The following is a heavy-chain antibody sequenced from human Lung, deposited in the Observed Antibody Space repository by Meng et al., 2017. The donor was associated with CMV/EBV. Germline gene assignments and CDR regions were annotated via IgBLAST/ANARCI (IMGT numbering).Heavy chain of an antibody. CDR3: AKVRGYCSSTSCSPLHY. CDR1: GFTFSSYA. Sequence: GEXXKISCAASGFTFSSYAMSWVRQAPGKGLEWVSVIYSGGSSTYYADSVKGRFTISRDNSKNTLYLQMNSLRAEDTAVYYCAKVRGYCSSTSCSPLHYWGQGXLVTVSS. CDR2: IYSGGSST. V-gene: IGHV3-23*03. J-gene: IGHJ4*02. D-gene: IGHD2-2*01.